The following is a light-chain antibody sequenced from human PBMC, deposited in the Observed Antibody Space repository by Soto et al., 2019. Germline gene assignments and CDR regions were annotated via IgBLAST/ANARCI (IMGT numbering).Light chain of an antibody. CDR2: GAS. CDR1: QGISNW. CDR3: QQTNSFPLT. V-gene: IGKV1-12*01. Sequence: IQMTQSPSSVSASAGDRVTITCRASQGISNWLAWYQQKPGKAPKLLIYGASSLQSGAPSRFSGSGSGTDFSLTISSLQPADFATYYCQQTNSFPLTFGPGTKVDIE. J-gene: IGKJ3*01.